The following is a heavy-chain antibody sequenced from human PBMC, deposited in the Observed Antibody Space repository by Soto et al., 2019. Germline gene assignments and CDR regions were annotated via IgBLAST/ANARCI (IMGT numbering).Heavy chain of an antibody. CDR3: ARDMGGSRDY. CDR2: IYSSGST. D-gene: IGHD1-26*01. CDR1: GFTVSSTY. J-gene: IGHJ4*02. Sequence: EVRLVESGGGLIQPGGSLRLSCAATGFTVSSTYMNWVRQAPGKGLEWVSVIYSSGSTYYADSAKGRFTISRDNSKNIVYLQMNSLRAEDTAVYYCARDMGGSRDYWGQGTLVTVSS. V-gene: IGHV3-53*01.